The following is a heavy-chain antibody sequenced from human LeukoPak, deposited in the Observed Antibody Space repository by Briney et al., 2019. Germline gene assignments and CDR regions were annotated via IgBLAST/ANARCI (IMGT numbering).Heavy chain of an antibody. CDR2: INSDGSDT. CDR1: GFTFSNSW. CDR3: AKESGDYIFDY. D-gene: IGHD2-21*02. Sequence: GGSLRLSCVASGFTFSNSWMHWVRQSPGKGLVWVARINSDGSDTTYADSVKGRFTISRDNAKNTLYLQMNTLRAEDTAVYYCAKESGDYIFDYWGQGTLVTVSS. J-gene: IGHJ4*02. V-gene: IGHV3-74*03.